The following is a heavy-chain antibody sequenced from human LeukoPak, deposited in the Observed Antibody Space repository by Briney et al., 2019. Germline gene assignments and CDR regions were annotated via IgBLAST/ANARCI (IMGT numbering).Heavy chain of an antibody. Sequence: GGSLRLSCAASGFTFSNSAMTWIRQLPGKGLEWVSAISNAGSGTYYADFVKGRFTIARDNSKNTLYLQMNSLRAGDTAVYYCARTIEMATISYFDYWGQGTLVTVSS. J-gene: IGHJ4*02. CDR2: ISNAGSGT. CDR1: GFTFSNSA. CDR3: ARTIEMATISYFDY. D-gene: IGHD5-24*01. V-gene: IGHV3-23*01.